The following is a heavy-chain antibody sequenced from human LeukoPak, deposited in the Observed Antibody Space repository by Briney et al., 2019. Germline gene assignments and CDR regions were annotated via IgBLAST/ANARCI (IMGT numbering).Heavy chain of an antibody. V-gene: IGHV4-34*01. D-gene: IGHD2-21*02. CDR2: INHSGST. J-gene: IGHJ4*02. CDR3: ARTADCGDDCHFDS. CDR1: GGSFSGYY. Sequence: SETLSLTCAVYGGSFSGYYWSWIRQPPGKGLEWIGEINHSGSTNYNPSLKSRLTISLDTSKNQFSLKLTSVTAADTAVYFCARTADCGDDCHFDSWGQGTLVTVSS.